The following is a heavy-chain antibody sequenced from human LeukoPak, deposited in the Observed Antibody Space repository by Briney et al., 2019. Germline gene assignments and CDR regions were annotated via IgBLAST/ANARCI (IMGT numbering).Heavy chain of an antibody. D-gene: IGHD5-24*01. V-gene: IGHV4-59*11. CDR2: IYYSGST. CDR1: GVSISSHY. Sequence: SETLSLTCTVSGVSISSHYWSWIRQPPGKGLEWIGYIYYSGSTNYNPSLKSRVTISVDTSKNQFSLKLSSVTAADTAVYYCARLRRWLQFDDYWGQGTLVTVSS. CDR3: ARLRRWLQFDDY. J-gene: IGHJ4*02.